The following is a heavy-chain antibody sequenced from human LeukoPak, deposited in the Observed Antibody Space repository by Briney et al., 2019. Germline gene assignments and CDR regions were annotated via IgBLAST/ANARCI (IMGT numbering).Heavy chain of an antibody. Sequence: SGGSLRLSCAASGFTVSNNYMSWVRQAPGKGLEWVSVIYSGGSTYYADSVKGRFIISRDNSKNTLYLQMNSLRAEDTAVYSCASKQNYYDSSGPMDYWGQGTLVTVSS. D-gene: IGHD3-22*01. CDR1: GFTVSNNY. CDR2: IYSGGST. V-gene: IGHV3-66*01. J-gene: IGHJ4*02. CDR3: ASKQNYYDSSGPMDY.